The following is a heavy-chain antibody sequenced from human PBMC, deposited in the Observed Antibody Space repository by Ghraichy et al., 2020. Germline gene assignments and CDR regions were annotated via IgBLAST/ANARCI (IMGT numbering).Heavy chain of an antibody. J-gene: IGHJ1*01. CDR1: INSISSGYY. V-gene: IGHV4-38-2*01. CDR3: LYYDFRSGFFQH. CDR2: ISHSGTT. D-gene: IGHD3-3*01. Sequence: SETLSLTCAAFINSISSGYYWGWVRQSPGKGLEWIASISHSGTTYYNPSLKSRVTISIDTSKKHFSLKLTSVTAADTAVYYCLYYDFRSGFFQHWGQGTLVTVSS.